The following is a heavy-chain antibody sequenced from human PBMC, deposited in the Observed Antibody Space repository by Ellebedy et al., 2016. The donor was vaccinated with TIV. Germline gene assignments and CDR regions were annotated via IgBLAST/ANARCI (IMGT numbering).Heavy chain of an antibody. Sequence: GESLKISXAASGFTFSSYGMHWVRQAPGKGLEWVAVISYDGSNKYYADSVKGRFTISRDNSKNTLYLQMNSLRAEDTAVYYCARTYGSGSYYRQDFDYWGQGTLVTVSS. CDR2: ISYDGSNK. J-gene: IGHJ4*02. CDR1: GFTFSSYG. V-gene: IGHV3-30*03. CDR3: ARTYGSGSYYRQDFDY. D-gene: IGHD3-10*01.